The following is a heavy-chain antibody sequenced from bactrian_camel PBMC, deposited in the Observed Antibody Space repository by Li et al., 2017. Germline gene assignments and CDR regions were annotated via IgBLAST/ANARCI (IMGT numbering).Heavy chain of an antibody. Sequence: DVQLVESGGALVQPGESLRLSCAASGLTFSSHAMSWVRQVPGKGLEWISSINSFDGGIIFYTDSVKGRFTISRDNAKNTVYLQMNSLKTEDTAMYYCAQETGYRIFEYWGQGTQVTVS. J-gene: IGHJ4*01. V-gene: IGHV3S40*01. CDR1: GLTFSSHA. CDR3: AQETGYRIFEY. CDR2: INSFDGGII. D-gene: IGHD5*01.